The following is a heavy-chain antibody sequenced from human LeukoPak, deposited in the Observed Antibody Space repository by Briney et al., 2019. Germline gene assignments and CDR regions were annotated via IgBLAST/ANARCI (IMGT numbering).Heavy chain of an antibody. CDR3: ARGLKYFTSSGRLGF. CDR1: GGTFSGYY. D-gene: IGHD3-22*01. Sequence: SETLSLTCDVYGGTFSGYYWSWIRQPPGKGLQWIGEINHNEITNYNPAPKSRGTFSVDMYKNQFSLKMSSVTAADTAVYYCARGLKYFTSSGRLGFWGQGTLVTVSS. CDR2: INHNEIT. J-gene: IGHJ4*02. V-gene: IGHV4-34*01.